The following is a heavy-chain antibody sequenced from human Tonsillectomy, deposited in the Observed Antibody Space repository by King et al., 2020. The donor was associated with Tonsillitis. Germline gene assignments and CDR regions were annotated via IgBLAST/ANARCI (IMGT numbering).Heavy chain of an antibody. Sequence: VQLVESGGGVVQPGGSLRLSCAASGFTFSNYGMHWVRQAPGKGLEWVAFIRCDGSNKYYADSVKGRFTISRDNSKNTLYLQMNSLRAEDTAVYYCESYGSGSYRSLWGQGTLVTVSS. D-gene: IGHD3-10*01. J-gene: IGHJ4*02. CDR2: IRCDGSNK. CDR1: GFTFSNYG. CDR3: ESYGSGSYRSL. V-gene: IGHV3-30*02.